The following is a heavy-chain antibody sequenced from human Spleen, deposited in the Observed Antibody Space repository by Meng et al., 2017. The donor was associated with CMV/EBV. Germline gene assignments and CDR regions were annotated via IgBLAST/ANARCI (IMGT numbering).Heavy chain of an antibody. CDR2: IIPIFGTA. CDR3: ARDNPAAGTHYYYYGMDV. CDR1: GYTFTGHF. V-gene: IGHV1-69*05. Sequence: SVKVSCKASGYTFTGHFMHWVRQAPGQGLEWMGGIIPIFGTANYAQKFQGRVTITTDESTSTAYMELSSLRSEDTAVYYCARDNPAAGTHYYYYGMDVWGQGTTVTVSS. J-gene: IGHJ6*02. D-gene: IGHD6-13*01.